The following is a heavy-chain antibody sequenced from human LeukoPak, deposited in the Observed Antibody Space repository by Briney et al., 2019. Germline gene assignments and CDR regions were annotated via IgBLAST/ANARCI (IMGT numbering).Heavy chain of an antibody. Sequence: SETLSLTCTVSGGSISSYYWSWIRQPPGKGLEWIGYIYYSGSTNYNPSLKSRVTISVDTSKNQFSLKLSSVTAADTAVYYCASGWAAGTGWFDPWGQGTPVTVSS. CDR3: ASGWAAGTGWFDP. V-gene: IGHV4-59*01. CDR1: GGSISSYY. CDR2: IYYSGST. D-gene: IGHD6-13*01. J-gene: IGHJ5*02.